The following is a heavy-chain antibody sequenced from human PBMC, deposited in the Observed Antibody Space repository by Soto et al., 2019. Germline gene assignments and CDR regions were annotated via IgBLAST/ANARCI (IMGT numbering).Heavy chain of an antibody. CDR1: GYTFTSYD. V-gene: IGHV1-8*01. CDR2: MNPNSGNT. CDR3: ARERTTISMDV. Sequence: ASVKVSCKASGYTFTSYDINWVRQATGQGLEWMGWMNPNSGNTGYAQKFQGSVTMTRNTSISTAYTELSSLRSEDTAVYYCARERTTISMDVWGQGTTVTVSS. D-gene: IGHD3-9*01. J-gene: IGHJ6*02.